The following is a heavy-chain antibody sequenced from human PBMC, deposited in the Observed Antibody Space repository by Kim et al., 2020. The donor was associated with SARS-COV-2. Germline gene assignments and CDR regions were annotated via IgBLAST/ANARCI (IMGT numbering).Heavy chain of an antibody. J-gene: IGHJ4*02. V-gene: IGHV4-39*01. CDR3: ARPIVGASYYFDY. Sequence: CTPSLKSRVTISVDTSKSQFSLRLSSVTAADTAVYDCARPIVGASYYFDYWGQGTLVTVSS. D-gene: IGHD1-26*01.